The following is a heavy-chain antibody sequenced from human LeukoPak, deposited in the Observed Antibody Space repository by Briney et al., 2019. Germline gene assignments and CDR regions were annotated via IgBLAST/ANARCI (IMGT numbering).Heavy chain of an antibody. CDR3: ARGGYSSSWYGL. CDR1: GGSIRSYY. J-gene: IGHJ4*02. V-gene: IGHV4-59*01. Sequence: SETLSLTCTVSGGSIRSYYWSWIRQPPGKGLEWIGYIYYSGSTNYNPSLKSRVTISVDTSKNQFSLKLSSVTAADTAVYYCARGGYSSSWYGLWGQGTLVTVSS. D-gene: IGHD6-13*01. CDR2: IYYSGST.